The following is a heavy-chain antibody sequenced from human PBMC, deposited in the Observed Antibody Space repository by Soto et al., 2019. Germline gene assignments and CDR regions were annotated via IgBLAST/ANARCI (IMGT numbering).Heavy chain of an antibody. CDR1: AFSLSTSGVG. J-gene: IGHJ4*02. D-gene: IGHD2-21*01. CDR3: ARLVAAGITYYFDS. CDR2: IYWDDDK. V-gene: IGHV2-5*02. Sequence: QITLKESGPTLVKPTQTLTLTCTFSAFSLSTSGVGVGWIRQPPGKALEWLTFIYWDDDKRYSPSLKSRLTSTKDPSKTPVVLTMTNMDPVDTATYYCARLVAAGITYYFDSWGQGTLVTVSS.